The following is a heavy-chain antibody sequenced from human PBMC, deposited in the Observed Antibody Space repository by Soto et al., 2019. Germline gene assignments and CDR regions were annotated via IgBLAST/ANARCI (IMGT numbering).Heavy chain of an antibody. CDR3: ARSFVVVTGQAY. Sequence: ASLRLSRRASGNTCTTQPTPYERQAPGQRLEWMGWINAGNGNTKYSQKFQGRVTITRDTSASTAYMELSSLRSEDTAVYYCARSFVVVTGQAYRGQGTLVAVS. CDR2: INAGNGNT. J-gene: IGHJ4*02. CDR1: GNTCTTQP. D-gene: IGHD2-21*02. V-gene: IGHV1-3*01.